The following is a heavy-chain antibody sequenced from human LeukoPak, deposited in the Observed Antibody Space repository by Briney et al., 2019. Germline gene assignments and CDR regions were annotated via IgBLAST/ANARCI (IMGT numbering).Heavy chain of an antibody. Sequence: PSETLSLTCTVSGGSISSYYWNWIRQPPGKGLEWIGYIYYSGSTNYNPSLKSRVTISVDTSKNQFSLKLSSVTAADTAVYYCARLGPYDDSSGYYVPSAFDIWGQGTMVTVSS. CDR3: ARLGPYDDSSGYYVPSAFDI. CDR2: IYYSGST. CDR1: GGSISSYY. V-gene: IGHV4-59*08. J-gene: IGHJ3*02. D-gene: IGHD3-22*01.